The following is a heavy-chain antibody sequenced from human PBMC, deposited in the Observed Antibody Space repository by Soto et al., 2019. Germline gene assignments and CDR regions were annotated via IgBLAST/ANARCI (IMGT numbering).Heavy chain of an antibody. J-gene: IGHJ4*02. CDR2: VHINGNT. V-gene: IGHV4-4*07. D-gene: IGHD1-7*01. CDR1: GGFISDYS. CDR3: ARESGDNWTYEVY. Sequence: SETLSLTCTVSGGFISDYSMSWIRQSAGKGLEWVGRVHINGNTHYNPSLRGRVTMPVDTSNNQFHLRVTSVTAADTAVYYCARESGDNWTYEVYWGQGTLVTVSS.